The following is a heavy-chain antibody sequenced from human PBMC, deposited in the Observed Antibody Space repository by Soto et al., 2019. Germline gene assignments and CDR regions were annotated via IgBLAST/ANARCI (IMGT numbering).Heavy chain of an antibody. Sequence: SETLSLTCAVSSGSISSSNWWSWVRQPPGKGLEWIGEIYHSGSTNYNPSLKSRVTISVDKSKNQFSLKLSSVTAADTAVYYCARDPRNPPGTLYSGWYREGRSDYWGQGTLVTVSS. D-gene: IGHD6-19*01. CDR2: IYHSGST. CDR3: ARDPRNPPGTLYSGWYREGRSDY. CDR1: SGSISSSNW. V-gene: IGHV4-4*02. J-gene: IGHJ4*02.